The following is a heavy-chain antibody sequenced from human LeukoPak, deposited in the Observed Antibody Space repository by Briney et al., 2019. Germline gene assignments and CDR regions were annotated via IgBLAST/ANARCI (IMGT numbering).Heavy chain of an antibody. Sequence: PSETLSLTCAVYGGSFSGYYWSWIRQPPGKGLEWIGEINHSGSTNYNPSLKSRVTISVDTSKNQFSLKLSFVTAADTAVYYCAREQWFGEFKFDYWGQGTLVTVSS. V-gene: IGHV4-34*01. J-gene: IGHJ4*02. CDR3: AREQWFGEFKFDY. CDR1: GGSFSGYY. D-gene: IGHD3-10*01. CDR2: INHSGST.